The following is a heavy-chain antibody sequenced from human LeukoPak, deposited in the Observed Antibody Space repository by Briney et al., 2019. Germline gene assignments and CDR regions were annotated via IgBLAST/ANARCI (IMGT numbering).Heavy chain of an antibody. D-gene: IGHD2-15*01. CDR2: INSDGSST. V-gene: IGHV3-74*01. CDR3: AKGTVRSCSGPSCYPLDS. Sequence: GGSLRLSCAASGFTFSSYWMHWVRQAPGKGLVWVSRINSDGSSTSYADSVKGRFTISRDNAKNTVYLEMNSLRVEDTAVYYCAKGTVRSCSGPSCYPLDSWGQGTLVTVSS. CDR1: GFTFSSYW. J-gene: IGHJ4*02.